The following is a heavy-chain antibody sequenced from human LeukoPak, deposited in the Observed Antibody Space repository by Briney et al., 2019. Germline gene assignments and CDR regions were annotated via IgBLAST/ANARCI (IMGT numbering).Heavy chain of an antibody. CDR3: ARRGYDSAFDY. CDR2: IYYSGST. CDR1: GGSISSYY. J-gene: IGHJ4*02. D-gene: IGHD5-12*01. Sequence: SETLSLTCTVSGGSISSYYWSWIRQPPGKGLEWIGYIYYSGSTKYNPSLKSRVTISVDTSKNQFSLKLNSVTAADTAVYSCARRGYDSAFDYWGQGTLVTVSS. V-gene: IGHV4-59*08.